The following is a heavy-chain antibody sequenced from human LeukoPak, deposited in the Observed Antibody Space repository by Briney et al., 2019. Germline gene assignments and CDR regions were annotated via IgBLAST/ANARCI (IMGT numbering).Heavy chain of an antibody. CDR2: ISSISSYI. Sequence: GGSLRLSCAASGFTFRSSSMNWVRQALGKGLEWFSSISSISSYIYYADSVKGRLTISRDITKNSLYLQMNSLRAEDTAVYYCARLTGNFDYWGQGPLVTVSS. CDR1: GFTFRSSS. V-gene: IGHV3-21*01. J-gene: IGHJ4*02. CDR3: ARLTGNFDY. D-gene: IGHD3-10*01.